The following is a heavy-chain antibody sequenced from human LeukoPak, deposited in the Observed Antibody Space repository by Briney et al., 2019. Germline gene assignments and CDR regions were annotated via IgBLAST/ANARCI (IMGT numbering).Heavy chain of an antibody. V-gene: IGHV3-33*01. CDR3: ARDKYGSGSYFDY. J-gene: IGHJ4*02. Sequence: GGSLRLSCAASGFTFSSYGMHWVRQAPGKGLEWVAVIWYDGSNKYYADSVKGRFTISRDNSKNTLYLQMNSLRAEGTAVYYCARDKYGSGSYFDYWGQGTLVTVSS. CDR2: IWYDGSNK. CDR1: GFTFSSYG. D-gene: IGHD3-10*01.